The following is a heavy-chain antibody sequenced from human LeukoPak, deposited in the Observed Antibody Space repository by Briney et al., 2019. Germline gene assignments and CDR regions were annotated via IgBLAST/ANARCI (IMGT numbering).Heavy chain of an antibody. D-gene: IGHD3-10*01. V-gene: IGHV4-30-2*01. CDR3: ARGAPTTGSGSYYNAFDI. J-gene: IGHJ3*02. CDR1: GGSISSGGYY. Sequence: TSETLSLTCTVSGGSISSGGYYWSWIRQPPGKGLEWIGYIYHSGSTYYNPSLKSRVTISVDRSKNQFSLKLSSVTAADTAVYYCARGAPTTGSGSYYNAFDIWGQGTMVTVSS. CDR2: IYHSGST.